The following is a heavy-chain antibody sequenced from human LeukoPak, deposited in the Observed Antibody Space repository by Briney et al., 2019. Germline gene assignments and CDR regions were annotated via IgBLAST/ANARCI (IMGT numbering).Heavy chain of an antibody. D-gene: IGHD3-22*01. CDR2: IIPIFGTA. CDR1: GGTFSSYA. J-gene: IGHJ4*02. V-gene: IGHV1-69*01. Sequence: ASVRVSCKASGGTFSSYAISWVRQAPGQGHEWMGGIIPIFGTANYAQKFQGRVTITADESTSTAYMELSSLRSEDTAVYYCARGGFTMIVVEEGGYYFDYWGQGTLVTVSS. CDR3: ARGGFTMIVVEEGGYYFDY.